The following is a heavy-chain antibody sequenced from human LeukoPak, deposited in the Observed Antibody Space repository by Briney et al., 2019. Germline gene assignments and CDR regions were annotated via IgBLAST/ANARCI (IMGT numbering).Heavy chain of an antibody. Sequence: PSETLSLTCTVSGGSISSYYWSWIRQPPGKGLEWIGYIYYSGSTNYNPSLKSRVTISVDTSKNQFSLKLSSVTAADTAVYYCARHLDYRFDPWGQGTLVTVSS. CDR1: GGSISSYY. CDR3: ARHLDYRFDP. V-gene: IGHV4-59*08. CDR2: IYYSGST. D-gene: IGHD3/OR15-3a*01. J-gene: IGHJ5*02.